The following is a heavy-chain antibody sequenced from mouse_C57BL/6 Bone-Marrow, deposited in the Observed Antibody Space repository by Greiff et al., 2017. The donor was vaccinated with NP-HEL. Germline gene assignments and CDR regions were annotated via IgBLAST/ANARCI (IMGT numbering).Heavy chain of an antibody. D-gene: IGHD2-3*01. CDR2: INPNYGTT. J-gene: IGHJ3*01. CDR1: GYSFTDYN. CDR3: AYDGYYERTWFAY. Sequence: EVKLVESGPELVKPGASVKISCKASGYSFTDYNMNWVKQSNGKSLEWIGVINPNYGTTSYNQKFKGKATLTVDQSSSTAYMQLNSLTSEDSAVYYCAYDGYYERTWFAYWGQGTLVTVSA. V-gene: IGHV1-39*01.